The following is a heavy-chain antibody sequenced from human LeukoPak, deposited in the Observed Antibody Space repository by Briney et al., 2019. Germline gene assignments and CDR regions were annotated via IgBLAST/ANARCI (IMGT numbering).Heavy chain of an antibody. J-gene: IGHJ5*02. CDR2: VNPNSGGT. CDR1: GYTFTGYY. CDR3: ASGPFWSGYFSSDWFDP. V-gene: IGHV1-2*02. D-gene: IGHD3-3*01. Sequence: ASVRVSCKASGYTFTGYYMHWVRQAPGQGLEWMGWVNPNSGGTNYAQKFQGRVTMTRDTSISTAYMELSRLRSDDTAVYYCASGPFWSGYFSSDWFDPWGQGTLVTVSS.